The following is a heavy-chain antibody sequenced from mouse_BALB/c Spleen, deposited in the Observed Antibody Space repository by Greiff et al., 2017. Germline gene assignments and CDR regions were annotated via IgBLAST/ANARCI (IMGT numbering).Heavy chain of an antibody. V-gene: IGHV1S56*01. Sequence: QVQLQQSGPELVKPGASVRISCKASGYTFTSYYIHWVKQRPGQGLEWIGWIYPGNVNTKYNEKFKGKATLTADKSSSTAYMQLSSLTSEDSAVYFCARGGLIYDGYYHWGQGTTLTVSS. CDR3: ARGGLIYDGYYH. CDR2: IYPGNVNT. J-gene: IGHJ2*01. CDR1: GYTFTSYY. D-gene: IGHD2-3*01.